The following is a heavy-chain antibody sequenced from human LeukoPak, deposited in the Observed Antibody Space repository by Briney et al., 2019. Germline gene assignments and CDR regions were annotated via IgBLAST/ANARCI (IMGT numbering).Heavy chain of an antibody. CDR2: IYYSGST. CDR3: ARGGPYDYAYYYYMDV. D-gene: IGHD5-12*01. J-gene: IGHJ6*03. Sequence: SETLSLTCTVSGGSISSYYWSWIRQPPGKGLEWIGYIYYSGSTNYNPSLKSRVTISVDTSKNQFSLKLSSVTAADTAVYYCARGGPYDYAYYYYMDVWGKGTTVTVSS. CDR1: GGSISSYY. V-gene: IGHV4-59*01.